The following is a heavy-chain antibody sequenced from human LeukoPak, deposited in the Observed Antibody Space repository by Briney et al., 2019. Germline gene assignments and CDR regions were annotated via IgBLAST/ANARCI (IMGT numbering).Heavy chain of an antibody. J-gene: IGHJ5*02. D-gene: IGHD1-1*01. CDR3: ARDDNGRWFDP. CDR2: IYYSGGT. CDR1: GGSISSYY. Sequence: SETLSLTCTVSGGSISSYYWSWIRQPPGKGLEWIGYIYYSGGTNYNPSLKSRVTISVDTSKNQFSLKLSSVTAADTAVYYCARDDNGRWFDPWGQGTLVTVSS. V-gene: IGHV4-59*01.